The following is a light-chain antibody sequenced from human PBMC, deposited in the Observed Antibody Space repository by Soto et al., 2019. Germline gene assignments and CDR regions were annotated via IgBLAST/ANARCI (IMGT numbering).Light chain of an antibody. CDR1: QDISNY. CDR2: DAS. Sequence: DIQMTQSPSSLSASVGDRVTITCQASQDISNYLNWYQQKPGKAPKILIYDASVLEAGVPSRFSGGGSGTHFTLTISSLQAEDVATAYCQQFDNLPLTFGGGPKVEIK. J-gene: IGKJ4*01. V-gene: IGKV1-33*01. CDR3: QQFDNLPLT.